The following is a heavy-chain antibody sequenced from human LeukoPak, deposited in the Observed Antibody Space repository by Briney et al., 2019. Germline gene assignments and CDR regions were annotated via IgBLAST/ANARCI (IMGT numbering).Heavy chain of an antibody. D-gene: IGHD5-12*01. CDR3: ARGPSGYHNT. CDR2: ISPRGGGT. CDR1: GFTFRNYG. J-gene: IGHJ4*02. V-gene: IGHV3-23*01. Sequence: GGSLRLSCAASGFTFRNYGMNWVRQAPGKGLEWLSGISPRGGGTYYADSVKGRFTISRDNSKNTLYLQMNSLRAEDTAVYYCARGPSGYHNTGGQGTLVTVSS.